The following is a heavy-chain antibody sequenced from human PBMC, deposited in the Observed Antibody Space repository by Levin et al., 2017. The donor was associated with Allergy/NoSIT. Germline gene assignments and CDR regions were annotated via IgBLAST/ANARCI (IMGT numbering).Heavy chain of an antibody. CDR1: GGSISSGGYY. CDR3: ARVGRQLELNAFDI. CDR2: IYYSGST. J-gene: IGHJ3*02. V-gene: IGHV4-31*03. Sequence: SQTLSLTCTVSGGSISSGGYYWRWIRQHPGKGLEWIGYIYYSGSTYYNPSLKSRVTISVDTSKNQFSLKLSSVTAADTAVYYCARVGRQLELNAFDIWGQGTMVTVSS. D-gene: IGHD1-1*01.